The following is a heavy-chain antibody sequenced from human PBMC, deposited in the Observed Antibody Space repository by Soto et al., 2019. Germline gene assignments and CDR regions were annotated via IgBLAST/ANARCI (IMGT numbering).Heavy chain of an antibody. D-gene: IGHD3-10*01. J-gene: IGHJ6*03. CDR3: ARVGASYYYGSGSLPYYYYMDV. CDR2: INHSGST. V-gene: IGHV4-34*01. Sequence: SETLSLTCAVYGGSFSGYYWSWIRQPPGKGLEWIGEINHSGSTNYNPSLKSRVTISVDTSKNQFSLKLSSVTAADTAVYYCARVGASYYYGSGSLPYYYYMDVWGKGTKVTVSS. CDR1: GGSFSGYY.